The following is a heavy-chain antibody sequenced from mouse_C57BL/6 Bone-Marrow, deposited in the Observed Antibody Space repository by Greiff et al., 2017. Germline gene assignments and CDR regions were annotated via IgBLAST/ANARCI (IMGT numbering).Heavy chain of an antibody. CDR1: GYAFSSYW. Sequence: VQLQESGAELVKPGASVKISCKASGYAFSSYWMNWVKQRPGKGLEWIGQIYPGDGDTNYNGKFKGKATLTADKSSSTAYMQRSSLTSEDSAVYFCARWGRETWFAYWGQGTLVTVSA. V-gene: IGHV1-80*01. J-gene: IGHJ3*01. CDR2: IYPGDGDT. CDR3: ARWGRETWFAY.